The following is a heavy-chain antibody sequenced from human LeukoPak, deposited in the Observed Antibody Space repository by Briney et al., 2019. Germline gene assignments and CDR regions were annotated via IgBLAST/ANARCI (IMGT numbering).Heavy chain of an antibody. CDR1: GFTFSSYA. V-gene: IGHV3-23*01. CDR2: ISGSGGST. Sequence: GGSLRLSCAASGFTFSSYAMSWVRQAPGKRLEWVSAISGSGGSTYYADSVKGRFTISRDNSKNTLYLQMNSLRAEDTAVYYCAKDREVGYYYGSGSYGDLDYWGQGTLVTVSS. CDR3: AKDREVGYYYGSGSYGDLDY. D-gene: IGHD3-10*01. J-gene: IGHJ4*02.